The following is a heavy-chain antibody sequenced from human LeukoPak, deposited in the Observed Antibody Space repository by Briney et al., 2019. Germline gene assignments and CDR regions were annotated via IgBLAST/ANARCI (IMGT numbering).Heavy chain of an antibody. Sequence: PSETLSLTCTVSGGSISSSSYYWGWLRQPPGKGLEWIGYIYHSGSTYYNPSLKSRFTISVDRSKNQFSLKLSSVTAADTAVYYCARVPYSSSPTGGWFDPWGQGTLVTVSS. J-gene: IGHJ5*02. V-gene: IGHV4-30-2*01. CDR3: ARVPYSSSPTGGWFDP. CDR1: GGSISSSSYY. D-gene: IGHD6-13*01. CDR2: IYHSGST.